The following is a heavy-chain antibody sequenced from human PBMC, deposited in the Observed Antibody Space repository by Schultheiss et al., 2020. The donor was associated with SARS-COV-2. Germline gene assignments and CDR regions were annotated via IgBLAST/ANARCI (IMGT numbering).Heavy chain of an antibody. V-gene: IGHV4-4*07. CDR2: IYTSGST. J-gene: IGHJ5*02. Sequence: SETLSLTCTVSGGSISSYYWSWIRQPAGKGLEWIGRIYTSGSTNYNPSLKSRVTISVDTSKNQFSLKLSSVTAADTAVYYCARGRIRSSWTNWFDPWGQGTLVTVSS. CDR1: GGSISSYY. CDR3: ARGRIRSSWTNWFDP. D-gene: IGHD6-13*01.